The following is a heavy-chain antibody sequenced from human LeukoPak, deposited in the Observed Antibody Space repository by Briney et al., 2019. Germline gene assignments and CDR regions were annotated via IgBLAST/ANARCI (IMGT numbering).Heavy chain of an antibody. Sequence: ASVKVSCKASGYTFTSYGISWVRQAPGQGLEWMGWISAYNGNTNYAQKLQGRVTMTTDTSTSTAYMELRSLRSDDTAVYYCARGPLLGYCSSTSCYSLNRRGIDYWGQGTLVTVSS. V-gene: IGHV1-18*01. CDR3: ARGPLLGYCSSTSCYSLNRRGIDY. CDR1: GYTFTSYG. D-gene: IGHD2-2*01. J-gene: IGHJ4*02. CDR2: ISAYNGNT.